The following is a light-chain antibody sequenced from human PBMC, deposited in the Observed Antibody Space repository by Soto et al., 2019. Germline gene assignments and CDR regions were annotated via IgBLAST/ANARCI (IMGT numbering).Light chain of an antibody. Sequence: QAVVTQEPSFSVSPGGTVTLTCGLSSGSVSPGYYPGWYQQTPGQAPRTLIYSTNTRSSGVPDRFSGSILGSKAALTITGAQADDESDYYCALYMGSGTGVFGGGTKLTVL. CDR1: SGSVSPGYY. J-gene: IGLJ2*01. CDR2: STN. CDR3: ALYMGSGTGV. V-gene: IGLV8-61*01.